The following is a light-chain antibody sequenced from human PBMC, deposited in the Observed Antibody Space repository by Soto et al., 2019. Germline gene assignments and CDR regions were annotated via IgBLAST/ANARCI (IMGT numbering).Light chain of an antibody. CDR1: QSIARC. J-gene: IGKJ2*01. V-gene: IGKV1-39*01. Sequence: DIPMTQSPSSLSASVGDRVTLSCRASQSIARCLNWYQQKPGKAPKLLIYASSTLHGGVPSSFSGSGSGTDFTLTISSLQPDDVATYCCQQSFSTPYSFGQGTKLDIK. CDR2: ASS. CDR3: QQSFSTPYS.